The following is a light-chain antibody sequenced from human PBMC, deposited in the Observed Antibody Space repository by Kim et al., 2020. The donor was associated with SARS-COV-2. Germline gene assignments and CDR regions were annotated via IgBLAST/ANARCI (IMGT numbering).Light chain of an antibody. Sequence: QSVLSQPPSVSGTPGQRVTLSCSGSNSNIGSNTVSWYQRLPGMAPTLLIYTNYQRRSGVSDRFSGSKSGTSASLAIIGLQSGDEADYYCAAWDDSLNGVVFGGGTQLTVL. V-gene: IGLV1-44*01. CDR3: AAWDDSLNGVV. CDR1: NSNIGSNT. J-gene: IGLJ2*01. CDR2: TNY.